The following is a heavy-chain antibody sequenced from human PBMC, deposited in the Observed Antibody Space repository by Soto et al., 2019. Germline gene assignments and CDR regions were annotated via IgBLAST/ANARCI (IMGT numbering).Heavy chain of an antibody. CDR2: IWNDGSNK. D-gene: IGHD3-10*01. Sequence: GGSLRLSCAASGFTFSSYGMNWVRQAPGKGLEWVAVIWNDGSNKYYADSVKGRFTISRDNSKNTLYLQMNSLRAEDTAVYYCARSIVRGVIIDCFDYWGQGTLVTVSS. V-gene: IGHV3-33*01. CDR3: ARSIVRGVIIDCFDY. J-gene: IGHJ4*02. CDR1: GFTFSSYG.